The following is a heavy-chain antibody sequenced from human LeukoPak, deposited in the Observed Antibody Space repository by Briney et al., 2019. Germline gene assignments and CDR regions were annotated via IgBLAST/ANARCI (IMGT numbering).Heavy chain of an antibody. J-gene: IGHJ5*02. D-gene: IGHD3-10*01. CDR2: INPNSGGT. V-gene: IGHV1-2*02. CDR1: GYTFTGYY. Sequence: ASVKVSCKASGYTFTGYYMHWVRQAPGQGLEWMGWINPNSGGTNYAQKFQGRVTMTRATSISTAYMELSRLRSDDTAVYYCARDPVTMVRGVIIPLGWFDPWGQGTLVTVSS. CDR3: ARDPVTMVRGVIIPLGWFDP.